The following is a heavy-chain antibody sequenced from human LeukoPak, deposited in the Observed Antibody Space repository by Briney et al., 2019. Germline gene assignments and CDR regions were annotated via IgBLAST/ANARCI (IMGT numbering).Heavy chain of an antibody. CDR1: GFTVSSNY. CDR3: ARDRPYDFWSGTLGD. CDR2: IYSGGST. D-gene: IGHD3-3*01. V-gene: IGHV3-53*01. J-gene: IGHJ4*02. Sequence: GGSLRLSCAASGFTVSSNYMSWVRQAPGKGLEWVSVIYSGGSTYYADSVKGRFTISRDNSKNTLYLQMNSLRAEDTAVYYCARDRPYDFWSGTLGDWGQGTLVTVSS.